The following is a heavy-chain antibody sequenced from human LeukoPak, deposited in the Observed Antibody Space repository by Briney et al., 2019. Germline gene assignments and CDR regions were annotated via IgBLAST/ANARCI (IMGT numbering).Heavy chain of an antibody. D-gene: IGHD3-10*01. CDR3: ANDRRVRGMYDAFDI. CDR1: GFAFSPYT. Sequence: GGSLRLSCVASGFAFSPYTMNWVRQAPGKGLEWLSSISGTSTTIYYTDSVKGRFTISRDNGKNSLFLQMNSLRDEDTAVYYCANDRRVRGMYDAFDIWGQGTMVTVSS. V-gene: IGHV3-48*02. J-gene: IGHJ3*02. CDR2: ISGTSTTI.